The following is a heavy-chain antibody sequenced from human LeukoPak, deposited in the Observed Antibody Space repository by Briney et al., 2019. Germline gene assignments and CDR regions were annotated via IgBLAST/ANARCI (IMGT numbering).Heavy chain of an antibody. CDR2: SRDKGRGYTT. CDR1: ELTFSDHL. D-gene: IGHD3-16*01. J-gene: IGHJ3*02. V-gene: IGHV3-72*01. CDR3: TRDGGKRGSSAFDM. Sequence: GGSLRLSCTASELTFSDHLIDWVRQSPGKGLEWVGRSRDKGRGYTTEYAASVRGRFTISRDDAKNSLYLQMSSLTTEDTAVYFCTRDGGKRGSSAFDMWGQGTMVTVSS.